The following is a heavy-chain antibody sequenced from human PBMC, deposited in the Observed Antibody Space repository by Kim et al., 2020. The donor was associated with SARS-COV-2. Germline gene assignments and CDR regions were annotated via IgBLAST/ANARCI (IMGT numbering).Heavy chain of an antibody. D-gene: IGHD3-10*01. V-gene: IGHV3-7*01. CDR1: GFKFSSSW. Sequence: GGSLRLSCATSGFKFSSSWMSWVRQDPGKGLEWVANINQDGSEIHYVDSVNGRFTISRDNGKNSLYLQMNSLRGEDTALYYCVRDYYRSATYTALTHNFWSQGTLVTVSA. CDR3: VRDYYRSATYTALTHNF. J-gene: IGHJ4*02. CDR2: INQDGSEI.